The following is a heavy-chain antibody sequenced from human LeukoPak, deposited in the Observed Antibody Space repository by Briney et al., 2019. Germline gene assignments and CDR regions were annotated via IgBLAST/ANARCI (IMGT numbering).Heavy chain of an antibody. CDR3: ARDQVECTGGTCQSRVGFDF. CDR2: IFHSGST. V-gene: IGHV4-4*02. D-gene: IGHD2-8*02. J-gene: IGHJ4*02. Sequence: SGTLSLTCAVSGGSVSNNNWWTWVRQPPGKGLEWVGEIFHSGSTNYNPSLKSRVTISVDKSKNQFSLRLSSVTAADTAVYYCARDQVECTGGTCQSRVGFDFWGQGTLVTVSS. CDR1: GGSVSNNNW.